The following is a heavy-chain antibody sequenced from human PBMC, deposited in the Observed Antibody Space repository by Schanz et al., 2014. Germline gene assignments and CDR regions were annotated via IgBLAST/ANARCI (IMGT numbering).Heavy chain of an antibody. V-gene: IGHV1-2*02. J-gene: IGHJ5*02. D-gene: IGHD4-4*01. CDR3: ARRGPNCSNNACYHGWFDP. Sequence: QVLLVQSGDEVKQPGASVKVSCKASGYTFTGYYIHWVRQAPGQGFEWMGWINPLSGATDYAPTFQGRVSMTRDTSISTAYMEVTRLVSSDTAVYYCARRGPNCSNNACYHGWFDPWGQGTLVTVSS. CDR1: GYTFTGYY. CDR2: INPLSGAT.